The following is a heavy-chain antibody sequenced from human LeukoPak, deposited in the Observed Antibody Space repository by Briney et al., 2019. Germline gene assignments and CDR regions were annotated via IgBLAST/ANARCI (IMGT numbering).Heavy chain of an antibody. V-gene: IGHV3-30*02. Sequence: TGGSLRLSCAASGFTFSSYGMHWVRQAPGKGLEWVAFIRYDGSNKYYADSVKGRFTISRDNSKNTLYLQMNSLRVEDTALYYCARGFVQTGYSSSSYVHWGQGTLVTVSS. CDR3: ARGFVQTGYSSSSYVH. CDR2: IRYDGSNK. J-gene: IGHJ4*02. CDR1: GFTFSSYG. D-gene: IGHD6-13*01.